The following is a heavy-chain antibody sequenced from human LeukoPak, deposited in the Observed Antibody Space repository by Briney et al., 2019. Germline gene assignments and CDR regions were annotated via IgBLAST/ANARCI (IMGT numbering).Heavy chain of an antibody. V-gene: IGHV3-30*18. CDR1: GFTFSGYG. D-gene: IGHD3-10*01. Sequence: GGSLRLSCAASGFTFSGYGMHWVRQAPGKGLEWVAATSYDESEKYYGDSVKGRFTISRDNAKNSLYLQMNSLRAEDTALYYCAKDIIRRGDVGAFDIWGQGTMVTVSS. CDR3: AKDIIRRGDVGAFDI. CDR2: TSYDESEK. J-gene: IGHJ3*02.